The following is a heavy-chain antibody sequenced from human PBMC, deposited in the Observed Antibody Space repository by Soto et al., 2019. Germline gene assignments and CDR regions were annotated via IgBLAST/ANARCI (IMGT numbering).Heavy chain of an antibody. CDR3: ARLSILATVTAPFDL. J-gene: IGHJ5*02. Sequence: GESLKISCKGSGYSFTGYWVGWVRQMSGKGLEWMGIIYPGDSDTRYSPSFQGQVTISADTSVSTAYLQWSSLKASDTAIYYCARLSILATVTAPFDLWGQGTLVTVSS. V-gene: IGHV5-51*01. CDR1: GYSFTGYW. D-gene: IGHD4-17*01. CDR2: IYPGDSDT.